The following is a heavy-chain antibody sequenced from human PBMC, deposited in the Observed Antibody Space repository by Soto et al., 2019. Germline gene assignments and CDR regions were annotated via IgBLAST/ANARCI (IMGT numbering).Heavy chain of an antibody. CDR2: ISSSSSYT. J-gene: IGHJ4*02. D-gene: IGHD3-10*01. Sequence: QVQLVESGGGLVKPGGSLRLSCAASGFTFSDYYMSWIRQAPGKGLEWVSYISSSSSYTNYADSVKGRFTISRDNAKNSLYLQMNSLRAEDTAVYYCARSITMVRGVIRYFDYWGQGTLVTVSS. CDR1: GFTFSDYY. CDR3: ARSITMVRGVIRYFDY. V-gene: IGHV3-11*06.